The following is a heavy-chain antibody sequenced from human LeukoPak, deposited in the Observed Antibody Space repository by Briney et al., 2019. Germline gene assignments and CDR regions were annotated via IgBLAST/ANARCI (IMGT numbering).Heavy chain of an antibody. CDR1: GGSIRSGDYY. CDR2: IYYSGST. J-gene: IGHJ3*02. V-gene: IGHV4-30-4*08. D-gene: IGHD1-26*01. CDR3: ARETSLHAFDI. Sequence: SQTLSLTXTVSGGSIRSGDYYWSWIRQPPGKGLEWIGYIYYSGSTYYNPSLKSRVTISVDTSKNQFSLKLSSVTAADTAVYYCARETSLHAFDIWGQGTMVTVSS.